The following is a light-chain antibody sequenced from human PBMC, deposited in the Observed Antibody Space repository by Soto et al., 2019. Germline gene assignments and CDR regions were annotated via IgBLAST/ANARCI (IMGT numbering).Light chain of an antibody. J-gene: IGKJ4*01. CDR2: AAS. CDR1: QGISSY. V-gene: IGKV1-8*01. CDR3: QQYYSYPLT. Sequence: AIRMTQSPSSLSESTGDRVTITCRASQGISSYLACYQQKPGKAPKLLIYAASTLQSGVPSRFSGSGSGTDFTLTIGCLQSEDFATYYCQQYYSYPLTFGGGTKVEIK.